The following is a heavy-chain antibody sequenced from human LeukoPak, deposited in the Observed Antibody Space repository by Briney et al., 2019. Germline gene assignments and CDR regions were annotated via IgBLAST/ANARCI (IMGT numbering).Heavy chain of an antibody. D-gene: IGHD5-24*01. J-gene: IGHJ5*02. CDR2: IIPILGIA. V-gene: IGHV1-69*04. Sequence: SVKVSCKASGGTFSSYAISWVRQAPGQGLEWMGRIIPILGIANYAQKFQGRVTITADKSTSTACMELSSLRSEDTAVYYCASGPSIHADGYNPASWFDPWGQGTLVTVSS. CDR3: ASGPSIHADGYNPASWFDP. CDR1: GGTFSSYA.